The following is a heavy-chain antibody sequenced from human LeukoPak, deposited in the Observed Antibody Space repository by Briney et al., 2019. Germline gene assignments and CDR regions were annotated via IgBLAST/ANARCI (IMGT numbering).Heavy chain of an antibody. D-gene: IGHD6-19*01. J-gene: IGHJ3*02. CDR2: INPDDSDI. CDR1: GYSFTSYW. CDR3: ARYDIAVAGTEGAFDI. V-gene: IGHV5-51*01. Sequence: GESLKISCKGSGYSFTSYWIAWVRQKPGKGLEWMGIINPDDSDIRYSPSFEGQVTISVDKSISTAYLQWSSLKASDTAMYYCARYDIAVAGTEGAFDIWGPGTMVTVSS.